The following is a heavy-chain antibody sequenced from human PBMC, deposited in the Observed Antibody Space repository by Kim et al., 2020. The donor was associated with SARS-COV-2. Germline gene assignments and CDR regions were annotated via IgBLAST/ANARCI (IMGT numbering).Heavy chain of an antibody. V-gene: IGHV3-30*01. D-gene: IGHD6-13*01. J-gene: IGHJ4*02. CDR3: ARGYSSSGDLDF. Sequence: YAGSVKGRFIVSSDNSNNTLFLQMNSLRPEDTAVYYCARGYSSSGDLDFWGRGTLVAVSS.